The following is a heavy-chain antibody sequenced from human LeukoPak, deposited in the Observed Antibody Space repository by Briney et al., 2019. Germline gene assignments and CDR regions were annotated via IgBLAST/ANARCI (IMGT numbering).Heavy chain of an antibody. CDR2: ISAYNGDT. CDR1: GYTFPNYG. J-gene: IGHJ4*02. CDR3: GRSIAAAATLYY. D-gene: IGHD6-13*01. Sequence: ASVNVSCKASGYTFPNYGISWVRQAPGQGLEWMGWISAYNGDTNYAQNFQDRVTMTTDTSTTTAYMELRSLRSDDTAVYYCGRSIAAAATLYYWGQGTLVTVSS. V-gene: IGHV1-18*01.